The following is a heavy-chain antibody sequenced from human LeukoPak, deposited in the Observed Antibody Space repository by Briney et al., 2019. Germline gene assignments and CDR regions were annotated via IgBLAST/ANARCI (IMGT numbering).Heavy chain of an antibody. D-gene: IGHD3-3*01. Sequence: SETLSLTCTVSGVSINGNYWTWIRQLPGKGLEWIGFVSDTGDTDYNPSLKSRLTISADTSKSQLSLSLSSVIAADTALYYCARVFRGVVTSNWFDPWGQGTLVTVSS. CDR3: ARVFRGVVTSNWFDP. CDR1: GVSINGNY. V-gene: IGHV4-59*01. J-gene: IGHJ5*02. CDR2: VSDTGDT.